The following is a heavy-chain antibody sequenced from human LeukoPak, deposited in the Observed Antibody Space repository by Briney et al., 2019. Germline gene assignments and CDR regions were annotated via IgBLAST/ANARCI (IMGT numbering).Heavy chain of an antibody. CDR2: INHGEST. D-gene: IGHD3-22*01. CDR1: GGSFSGYN. V-gene: IGHV4-34*01. J-gene: IGHJ6*02. CDR3: ARGRTYYYDTSCYYPSIYYGMDV. Sequence: SETLSLTCAVSGGSFSGYNWCSIRQPPGERLEWRGEINHGESTKYNPSLKSRATLSVDTSKKQFSLKLTSVTAADTAVYYCARGRTYYYDTSCYYPSIYYGMDVWGQGTTVIVSS.